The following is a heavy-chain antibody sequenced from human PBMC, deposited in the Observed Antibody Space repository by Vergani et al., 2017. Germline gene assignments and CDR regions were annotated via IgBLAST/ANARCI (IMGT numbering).Heavy chain of an antibody. Sequence: QLHLQESGPGLVKPSETLSLTCTVSGGSITSSSYYWGWIRQPPGKGLEWIGNIYHSGGAYYNPSLKGRVTISVDTSKNQFSLKLSSVTAADTAVYYCARDANYGDLDYWGQGTLVTVSS. D-gene: IGHD4-17*01. CDR1: GGSITSSSYY. CDR2: IYHSGGA. V-gene: IGHV4-39*07. CDR3: ARDANYGDLDY. J-gene: IGHJ4*02.